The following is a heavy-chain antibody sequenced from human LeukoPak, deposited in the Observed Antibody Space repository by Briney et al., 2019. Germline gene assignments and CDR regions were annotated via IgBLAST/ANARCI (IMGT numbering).Heavy chain of an antibody. D-gene: IGHD3-3*01. J-gene: IGHJ6*02. V-gene: IGHV1-46*01. CDR1: GYTFTSYY. CDR2: INPSGGST. CDR3: ARGTIFGVVTTSCMDV. Sequence: ASVKVSCKASGYTFTSYYMHWVRQAPGQGLEWMGIINPSGGSTSYAQKFQGGVTMTRDTSTSTVYMELSSLRSEDTAVYYCARGTIFGVVTTSCMDVWGQGTTVTVSS.